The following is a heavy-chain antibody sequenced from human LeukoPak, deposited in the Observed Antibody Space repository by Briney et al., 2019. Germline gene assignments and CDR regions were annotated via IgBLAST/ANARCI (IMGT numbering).Heavy chain of an antibody. CDR3: ARGRLGSSWGDYMDV. V-gene: IGHV4-59*01. CDR2: IYYSGST. D-gene: IGHD6-13*01. CDR1: GGSFSGYY. J-gene: IGHJ6*03. Sequence: SETLSLTCAVYGGSFSGYYWSWIRQPPGKGLEYIGSIYYSGSTNYNPSLRSRVTISVDTSKNQISLRLTSVTAADPAVYYCARGRLGSSWGDYMDVWGKGTTVTVSS.